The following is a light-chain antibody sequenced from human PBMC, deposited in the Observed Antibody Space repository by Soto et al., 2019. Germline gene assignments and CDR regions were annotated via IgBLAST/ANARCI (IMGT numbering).Light chain of an antibody. CDR2: EVS. J-gene: IGLJ1*01. CDR3: FSHRGGDSHV. Sequence: QSVLTQPASVSGSPGQSITISCTGTSSDVGGYNYVSWYQQHPGKAPKLMIYEVSNRPSGVSNRFSGSKSGNTASLTISGLQAEDEGYYYCFSHRGGDSHVFGTGTKVTVL. CDR1: SSDVGGYNY. V-gene: IGLV2-14*01.